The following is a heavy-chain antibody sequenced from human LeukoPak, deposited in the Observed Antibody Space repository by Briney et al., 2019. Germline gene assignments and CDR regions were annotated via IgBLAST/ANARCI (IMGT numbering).Heavy chain of an antibody. CDR2: IYTSGST. CDR1: GGSISSYY. V-gene: IGHV4-4*07. Sequence: SETLSLTCTVSGGSISSYYWSWIRQPAGKGLEWIGRIYTSGSTNYNPSLKTRLTMSVDVSKNQISLKLSSVTAADTAVYYCAKVSGDSSGYYLPYYFDYWGQGTLVTVSS. D-gene: IGHD3-22*01. J-gene: IGHJ4*02. CDR3: AKVSGDSSGYYLPYYFDY.